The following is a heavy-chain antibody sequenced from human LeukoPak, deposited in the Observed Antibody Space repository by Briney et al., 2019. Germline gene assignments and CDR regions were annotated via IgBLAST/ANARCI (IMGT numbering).Heavy chain of an antibody. CDR3: ARVRELLPDY. V-gene: IGHV4-39*07. D-gene: IGHD1-26*01. Sequence: PSETLSLTCTVSGGSISSSSYYWGWIRQPPGKGLEWIGSIYYSGSTYYNPSLKSRVTISVDTSKNQFSLKLSSVTAADTAVYYCARVRELLPDYWGQGTLVTVSS. J-gene: IGHJ4*02. CDR1: GGSISSSSYY. CDR2: IYYSGST.